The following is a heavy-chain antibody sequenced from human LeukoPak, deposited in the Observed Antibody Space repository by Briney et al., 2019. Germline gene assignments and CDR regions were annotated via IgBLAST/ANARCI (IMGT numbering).Heavy chain of an antibody. Sequence: SETLSLTCTVSGGSISSGGYYWSWIRQHPGKGLEWIGYIYYSGSTYYNPSLKSRVTISVDTSKNQFSLKLSSVTAADTAVYYYARDLTGAYYFDSWGQGTLVTVSS. CDR2: IYYSGST. CDR1: GGSISSGGYY. CDR3: ARDLTGAYYFDS. J-gene: IGHJ4*02. V-gene: IGHV4-31*03. D-gene: IGHD3-9*01.